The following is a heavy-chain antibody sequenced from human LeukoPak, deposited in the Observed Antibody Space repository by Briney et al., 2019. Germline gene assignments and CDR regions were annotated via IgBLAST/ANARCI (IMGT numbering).Heavy chain of an antibody. CDR2: VHLSGAT. J-gene: IGHJ4*02. Sequence: PSGTLSLTCDVSGGSIMTTNWWSWVRQPPNKGLEWIGEVHLSGATNYNPSLESRVTMSIDTSKNHLSLELTSVTAADTAMYYCTIESGAFSPFGFWGQGTLVTVSS. CDR1: GGSIMTTNW. V-gene: IGHV4-4*02. CDR3: TIESGAFSPFGF. D-gene: IGHD1-26*01.